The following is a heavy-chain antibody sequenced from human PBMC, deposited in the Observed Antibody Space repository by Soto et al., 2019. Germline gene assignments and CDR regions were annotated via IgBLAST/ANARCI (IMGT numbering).Heavy chain of an antibody. D-gene: IGHD3-16*01. CDR1: GYTFTSYV. CDR2: ISAYNGNT. V-gene: IGHV1-18*01. Sequence: ALVKRSCKASGYTFTSYVSSWGRQAPGQGLEWMGWISAYNGNTNYAQKLQGRVTMTTDTSTSTAYMELRSLRSDDTAVYYCASLFGGTNWFDPWGQGTLVTVSS. CDR3: ASLFGGTNWFDP. J-gene: IGHJ5*02.